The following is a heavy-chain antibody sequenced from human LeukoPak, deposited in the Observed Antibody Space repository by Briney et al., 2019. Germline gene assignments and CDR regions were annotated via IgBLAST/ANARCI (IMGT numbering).Heavy chain of an antibody. CDR1: GFTFSSYG. V-gene: IGHV3-30*03. J-gene: IGHJ4*02. CDR2: ISYDGSNK. CDR3: ATPGDSSGYSNFDY. D-gene: IGHD3-22*01. Sequence: GGSLRLSCAASGFTFSSYGMHWVRQAPGKGLEWVAVISYDGSNKYYADSVKGRFTISRDNSKNTLYLQMNSLRAEDTAVYYCATPGDSSGYSNFDYWGQGTLVTVSS.